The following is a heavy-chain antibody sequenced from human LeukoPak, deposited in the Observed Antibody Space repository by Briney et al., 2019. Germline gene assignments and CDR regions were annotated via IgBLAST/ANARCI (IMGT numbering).Heavy chain of an antibody. V-gene: IGHV3-48*04. J-gene: IGHJ4*02. Sequence: PGGSLRLSCAASGFTFSDYSMNWVSQAPGKGLEWVSYISSSSSTIHYADSVKGRFTISRDNAKKSLYLQMKSLRAEDTAVYYCARDLTTVTTLWGQGTLVTVSS. D-gene: IGHD4-17*01. CDR3: ARDLTTVTTL. CDR2: ISSSSSTI. CDR1: GFTFSDYS.